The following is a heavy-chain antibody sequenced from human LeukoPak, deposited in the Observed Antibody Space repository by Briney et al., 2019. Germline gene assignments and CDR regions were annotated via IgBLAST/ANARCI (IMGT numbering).Heavy chain of an antibody. CDR2: INPNSDGT. CDR1: GYTFTGYY. CDR3: ARERGDRAFDI. D-gene: IGHD3-10*01. Sequence: ASVKVSCTASGYTFTGYYMHWVRQAPGQGLEWMGWINPNSDGTNSAQKFQGRVTLTRDTSISTAYMELSRLRSDDTAVYYCARERGDRAFDIWGQGTMVTVSS. J-gene: IGHJ3*02. V-gene: IGHV1-2*02.